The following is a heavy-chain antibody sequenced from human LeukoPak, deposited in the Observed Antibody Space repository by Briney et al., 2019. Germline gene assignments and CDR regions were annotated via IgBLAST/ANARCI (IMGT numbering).Heavy chain of an antibody. V-gene: IGHV4-39*07. Sequence: PSETLSLTCTVSGDSISSSSYYRGWIRQPPGKGLEWIGSIYYDGSTYYNPSLRSRVTISLDTSKNQFSLKLSSVTAADTAVYYCARDQGRTAFYYWGQGTLVTVSS. CDR3: ARDQGRTAFYY. J-gene: IGHJ4*02. CDR1: GDSISSSSYY. CDR2: IYYDGST. D-gene: IGHD5-18*01.